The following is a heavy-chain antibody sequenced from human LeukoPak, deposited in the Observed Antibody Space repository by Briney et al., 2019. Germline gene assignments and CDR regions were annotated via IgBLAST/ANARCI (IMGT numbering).Heavy chain of an antibody. D-gene: IGHD2-2*01. J-gene: IGHJ4*02. Sequence: GGTLRLSCAASGITFSSYGMSWVRQAPGKGLEWVSSISSTGGTTYYADSVKGRFTISRDNSKNTLYLQMNSLRAEDTAVYYCATGGIVVVPAAIPPVDYWGQGTLVTVSS. CDR1: GITFSSYG. V-gene: IGHV3-23*01. CDR3: ATGGIVVVPAAIPPVDY. CDR2: ISSTGGTT.